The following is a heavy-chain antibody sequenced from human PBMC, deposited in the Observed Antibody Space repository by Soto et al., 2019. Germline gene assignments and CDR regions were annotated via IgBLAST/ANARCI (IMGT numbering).Heavy chain of an antibody. CDR2: ISSSSSYT. J-gene: IGHJ6*02. V-gene: IGHV3-11*06. Sequence: PGGALRLSCAASGFTVSDYYMSWIRQAPEKGLEWVSYISSSSSYTNYADSVKGRFTISRDNAKNSLYLQMNSLRAEDTAVYYCAPPPSGGMDVWGQGTTVTVSS. CDR1: GFTVSDYY. CDR3: APPPSGGMDV.